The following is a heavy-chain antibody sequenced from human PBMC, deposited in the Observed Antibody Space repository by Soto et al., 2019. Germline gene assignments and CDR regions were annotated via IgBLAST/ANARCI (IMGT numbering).Heavy chain of an antibody. CDR1: GFTFSSHA. D-gene: IGHD6-13*01. Sequence: EVQLLESGGGLVQPGGSLRLSCTASGFTFSSHAMTWVRQAPGKGLEWVSGLSDSGDSIYYADSVKGRFTISRDNAMNTLYLQMITLRAEDTAIYYCAKVSSSWYAGFFDLWGQGTLVTGSS. V-gene: IGHV3-23*01. CDR3: AKVSSSWYAGFFDL. J-gene: IGHJ4*02. CDR2: LSDSGDSI.